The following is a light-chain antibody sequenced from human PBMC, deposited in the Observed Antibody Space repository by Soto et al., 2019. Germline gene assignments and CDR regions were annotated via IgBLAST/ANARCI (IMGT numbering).Light chain of an antibody. V-gene: IGKV3-20*01. CDR1: QSVTSSY. J-gene: IGKJ2*01. CDR3: QQYGSSPPSI. CDR2: DAS. Sequence: EGVLTQSPRTLSLSPGERATLSCRASQSVTSSYLAWYQHKPGQAPRLLIYDASSRATGIPDRFSGSGSGTDFTLTISRLEPEDFAVYYCQQYGSSPPSIFGQGTKLEIK.